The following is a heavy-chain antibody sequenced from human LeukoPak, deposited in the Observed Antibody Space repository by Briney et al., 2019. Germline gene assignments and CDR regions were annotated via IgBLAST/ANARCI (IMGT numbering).Heavy chain of an antibody. CDR2: ISSSSSYI. CDR1: GFTFSSYS. V-gene: IGHV3-21*01. J-gene: IGHJ4*02. D-gene: IGHD1-26*01. Sequence: GGSLRLSCAASGFTFSSYSMNWVRQAPGKGLEWVSSISSSSSYIYYADSVKGRFTISRDNAKNSLYLQMNSLRAEDTAVYYCARAAGANFDSDYWGQGTLVTVSS. CDR3: ARAAGANFDSDY.